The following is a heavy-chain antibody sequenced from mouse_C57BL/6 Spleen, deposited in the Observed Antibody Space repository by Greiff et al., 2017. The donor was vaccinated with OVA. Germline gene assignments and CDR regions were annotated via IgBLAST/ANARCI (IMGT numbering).Heavy chain of an antibody. CDR3: ARGFYYDYGDFDY. V-gene: IGHV1-76*01. CDR1: GYTFTDYY. D-gene: IGHD2-4*01. Sequence: VQLQQSGAELVRPGASVKLSCKASGYTFTDYYINWVKQRPGQGLEWIARIYPGSGNTYYNEKFQGKATLTAEKSSSTAYMQLSSLTSEDSAVYFCARGFYYDYGDFDYWGQGTTRTVSS. J-gene: IGHJ2*01. CDR2: IYPGSGNT.